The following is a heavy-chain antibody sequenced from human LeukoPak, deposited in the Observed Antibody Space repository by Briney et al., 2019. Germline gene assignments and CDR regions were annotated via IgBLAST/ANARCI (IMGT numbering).Heavy chain of an antibody. CDR3: ARDRRFGEFGNWFDP. Sequence: GGSLRLSCAASGFTPSTYSMNWVRQAPGKGLEWVAYISGRTSTIYYADSVYGRFTISRDNAKNSLYLQMNRLRAEDTAVYYCARDRRFGEFGNWFDPWGQGTLVTVSS. D-gene: IGHD3-10*01. V-gene: IGHV3-48*01. CDR1: GFTPSTYS. J-gene: IGHJ5*02. CDR2: ISGRTSTI.